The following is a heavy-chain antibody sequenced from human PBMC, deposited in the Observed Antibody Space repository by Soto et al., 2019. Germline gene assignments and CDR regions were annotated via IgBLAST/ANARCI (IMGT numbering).Heavy chain of an antibody. J-gene: IGHJ4*01. CDR2: IYHGGTT. D-gene: IGHD6-19*01. CDR3: AKDHVMVVAGSTFDY. CDR1: GYSISSGSY. Sequence: SETLSLTCTVSGYSISSGSYWGWIRQPPGKGPEWIASIYHGGTTFYNPSLKSRVTVSVDKSNNQFSLKLRSVTAADTAVYYCAKDHVMVVAGSTFDYWGHGTLVTVSS. V-gene: IGHV4-38-2*02.